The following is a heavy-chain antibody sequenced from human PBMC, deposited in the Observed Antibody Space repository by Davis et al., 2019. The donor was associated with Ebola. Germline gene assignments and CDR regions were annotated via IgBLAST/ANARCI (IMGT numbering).Heavy chain of an antibody. CDR3: VRGKNGFDS. D-gene: IGHD2-8*01. Sequence: GESLKISCAVSGFTFSDYYMDWVRQTPGRGLEWVARSRDKAHSYSTEYPASVKDRFTISRDDSKNSLYLQMTSLKTDDTAVYYCVRGKNGFDSWGQGTLVTVSS. CDR1: GFTFSDYY. CDR2: SRDKAHSYST. J-gene: IGHJ4*02. V-gene: IGHV3-72*01.